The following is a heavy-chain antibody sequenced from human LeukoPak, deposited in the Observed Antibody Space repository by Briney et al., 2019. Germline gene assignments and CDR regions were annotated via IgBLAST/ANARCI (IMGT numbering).Heavy chain of an antibody. J-gene: IGHJ6*03. V-gene: IGHV1-18*01. Sequence: ASVKVSCKASGGTFSKYPFSWVRQAPGQGLEWMGWISAYNGNTNYAQKLQGRVTMTTDTSTSTAYMELSSLRSEDTAVYYCAETFYYYDSSGYYPNYYYYYMDVWGKGTTVTVSS. D-gene: IGHD3-22*01. CDR2: ISAYNGNT. CDR3: AETFYYYDSSGYYPNYYYYYMDV. CDR1: GGTFSKYP.